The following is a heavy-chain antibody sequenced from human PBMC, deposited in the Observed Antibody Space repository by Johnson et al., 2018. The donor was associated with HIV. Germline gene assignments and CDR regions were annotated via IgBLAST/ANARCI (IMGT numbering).Heavy chain of an antibody. D-gene: IGHD3-16*01. Sequence: QVQLVESGGGVVQPGRSLRLSCAASGFAFSGYALHWVRQAPGKGLEWVALISYDGSNKYYADSVKGRFTISRDNSKNTLYLQMNSLRAEDTAVYYCVGGSPDDAFDIWGQGTMVTVSS. CDR3: VGGSPDDAFDI. J-gene: IGHJ3*02. CDR1: GFAFSGYA. CDR2: ISYDGSNK. V-gene: IGHV3-30*14.